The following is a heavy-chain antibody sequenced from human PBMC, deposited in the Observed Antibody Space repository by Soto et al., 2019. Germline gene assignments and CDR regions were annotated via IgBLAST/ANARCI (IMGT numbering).Heavy chain of an antibody. CDR1: GFTFSNYA. D-gene: IGHD3-3*01. CDR2: FSGSGGST. J-gene: IGHJ6*02. V-gene: IGHV3-23*01. Sequence: EVQLLESGGGLVQPGGSLRLSCAAAGFTFSNYALTWVRQSPGKGLEWVSTFSGSGGSTYDADSVRGRFTISRDNSKNPLFLQMNSLRVEDTAIYYCARDWTGDTCPCLDVWGQGTTVSVSS. CDR3: ARDWTGDTCPCLDV.